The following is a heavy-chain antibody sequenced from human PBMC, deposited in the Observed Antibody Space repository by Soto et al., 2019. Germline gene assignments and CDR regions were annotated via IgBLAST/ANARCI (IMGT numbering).Heavy chain of an antibody. V-gene: IGHV3-21*01. CDR1: GFTFSSYS. J-gene: IGHJ6*03. CDR3: AVAGYSSGWYDGEYYYYYMDV. CDR2: ISSSSSYI. D-gene: IGHD6-19*01. Sequence: GGSLRLSCAASGFTFSSYSMNWVRQAPGKGLEWVSSISSSSSYIYYADSVKGRFTISRDNAKNSRYLQMNGRGAEETAGYYCAVAGYSSGWYDGEYYYYYMDVWGKGTTVTVSS.